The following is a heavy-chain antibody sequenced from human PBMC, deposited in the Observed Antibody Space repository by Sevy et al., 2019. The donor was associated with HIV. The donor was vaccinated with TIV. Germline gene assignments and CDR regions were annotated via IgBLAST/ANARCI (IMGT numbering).Heavy chain of an antibody. D-gene: IGHD6-6*01. CDR3: ARVFSSYSFDY. CDR1: GFTFGSYG. V-gene: IGHV3-30*12. CDR2: ISFDRSEK. J-gene: IGHJ4*02. Sequence: GGSLRLSCATSGFTFGSYGMHWVRQAPGKGLEWVAYISFDRSEKNYGDSVKDRFTISRVNSKNTVYLQMNSLRAEDTAIYYCARVFSSYSFDYWGQGTLVTVSS.